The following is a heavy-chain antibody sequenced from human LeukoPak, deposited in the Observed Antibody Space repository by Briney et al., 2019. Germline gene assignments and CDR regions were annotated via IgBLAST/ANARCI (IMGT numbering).Heavy chain of an antibody. Sequence: PGGSLRLSCAASGFTFSGYIMNWVRQAPGKGLEWVSFIGTSGNPIYYADSVKGRFTASRDNAKNSLYLQMNSLRAEDTAVYYCARDQWLDYWGQGTLVTVSS. CDR3: ARDQWLDY. V-gene: IGHV3-48*04. CDR1: GFTFSGYI. J-gene: IGHJ4*02. D-gene: IGHD6-19*01. CDR2: IGTSGNPI.